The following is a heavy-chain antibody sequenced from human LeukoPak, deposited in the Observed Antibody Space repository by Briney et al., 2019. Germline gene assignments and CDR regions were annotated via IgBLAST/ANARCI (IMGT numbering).Heavy chain of an antibody. CDR2: INSDGSST. CDR3: ARDLSSDYYDSSGVGS. Sequence: GGSLRLSCAASGFAFSSYWMHWVRQAPGKGLVWVSRINSDGSSTTYADSVQDRFTISRDNAKNTLYLQMNSLRAEDTAVYYCARDLSSDYYDSSGVGSWGQGTLVTVSS. V-gene: IGHV3-74*01. D-gene: IGHD3-22*01. CDR1: GFAFSSYW. J-gene: IGHJ5*02.